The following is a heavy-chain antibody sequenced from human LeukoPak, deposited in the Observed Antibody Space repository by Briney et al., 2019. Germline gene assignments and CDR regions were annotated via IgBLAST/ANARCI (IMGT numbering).Heavy chain of an antibody. V-gene: IGHV3-23*01. CDR3: AKVGTYSSSPRYFQH. Sequence: SGGSLRLSCAASGFTFSSYAMSWVRQAPGKGLEWVSGISSSGSSTYYADSVKGRFTISRDNSKNSLYLQMNSLRAEDTAVYYRAKVGTYSSSPRYFQHWGQGTLVTVSS. D-gene: IGHD6-6*01. CDR1: GFTFSSYA. CDR2: ISSSGSST. J-gene: IGHJ1*01.